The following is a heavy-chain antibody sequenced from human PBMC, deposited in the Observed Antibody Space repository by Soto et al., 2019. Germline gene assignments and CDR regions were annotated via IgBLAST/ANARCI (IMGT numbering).Heavy chain of an antibody. Sequence: QVQLVQSGAEVKKPGASVKVSCKASGYTFTSYGISWVRQAPGQGLEWMGWISAYNGNTNYAQKLQGRVTMTTDTPTSTAYMELRSLRSDDTAVYYCAIAAAGSLYYYYGMDVWGQGTTVTVSS. CDR2: ISAYNGNT. J-gene: IGHJ6*02. CDR1: GYTFTSYG. V-gene: IGHV1-18*01. CDR3: AIAAAGSLYYYYGMDV. D-gene: IGHD6-13*01.